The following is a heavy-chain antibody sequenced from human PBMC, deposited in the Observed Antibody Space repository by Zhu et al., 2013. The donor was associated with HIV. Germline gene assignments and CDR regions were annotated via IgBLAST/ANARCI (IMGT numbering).Heavy chain of an antibody. V-gene: IGHV1-69*06. D-gene: IGHD3-22*01. Sequence: QVQLVQSGAEVKKPGSSVKVSCKASGGTFSSYAISWVRQAPGQGLEWMGGIIPIFGTANYAQKFQGRVTITADKSTSTAYMELSSLRSEDTAVYYCARSSRYYDSSGYYYNVWFHRLDYWGQGTLVTVSS. CDR2: IIPIFGTA. CDR3: ARSSRYYDSSGYYYNVWFHRLDY. CDR1: GGTFSSYA. J-gene: IGHJ4*02.